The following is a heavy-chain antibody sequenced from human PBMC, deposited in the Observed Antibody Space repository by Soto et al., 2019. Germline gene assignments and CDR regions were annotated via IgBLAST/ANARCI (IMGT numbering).Heavy chain of an antibody. J-gene: IGHJ6*02. D-gene: IGHD3-3*01. CDR3: ARGAKYYDFWSGYSQYHYYYYGMDV. CDR1: GGTFSSYA. V-gene: IGHV1-69*01. CDR2: IIPIFGTA. Sequence: QVQLVQSGAEVKKPGSSVKVSCKASGGTFSSYAISWVRQAPGQGLEWMGGIIPIFGTANYAQKFQGRVTITADESTSTAYMELSSLRSDDTAVYYCARGAKYYDFWSGYSQYHYYYYGMDVWGQGTTVTVSS.